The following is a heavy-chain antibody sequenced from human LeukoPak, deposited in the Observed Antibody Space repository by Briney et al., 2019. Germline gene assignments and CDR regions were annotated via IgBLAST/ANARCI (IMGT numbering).Heavy chain of an antibody. J-gene: IGHJ4*02. D-gene: IGHD3-3*01. Sequence: GGSLRLSCAASGFTFSSYWMSWVRQAPGKGLEWVGNIKQDGSEKWYVDSVKGRFTMSRDNAKNSLYLQMNSLRAEDAAVYHCARVGFSSGYYTGLGDWGKGTLVTVSS. CDR2: IKQDGSEK. CDR1: GFTFSSYW. CDR3: ARVGFSSGYYTGLGD. V-gene: IGHV3-7*01.